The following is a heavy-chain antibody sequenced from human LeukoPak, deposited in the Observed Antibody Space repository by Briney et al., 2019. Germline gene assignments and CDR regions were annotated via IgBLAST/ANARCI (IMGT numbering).Heavy chain of an antibody. D-gene: IGHD3-22*01. CDR1: GYTLTELS. V-gene: IGHV1-24*01. CDR2: FDPEDGET. J-gene: IGHJ4*02. Sequence: GASVKVSCKVSGYTLTELSMHWVRQAPGKGLEWMGGFDPEDGETIYAQKFQGRVTMTEDTSTDTAYMELSSLRSEDTAVYYCARDLYDSSGYPYYFDYWGQGTLVTVSS. CDR3: ARDLYDSSGYPYYFDY.